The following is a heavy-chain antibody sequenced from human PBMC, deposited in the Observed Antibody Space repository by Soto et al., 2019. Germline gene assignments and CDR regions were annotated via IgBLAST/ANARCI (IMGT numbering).Heavy chain of an antibody. J-gene: IGHJ5*02. CDR2: INHSGST. V-gene: IGHV4-34*01. CDR3: ARYASRESNWFDP. D-gene: IGHD6-13*01. Sequence: PSETLSLTCAVYGGSFSGYYWSWIRQPPGKGLEWIGEINHSGSTNYNPSLKSRVTISVDTSKNQFSLKLSSVTAADTAVYYCARYASRESNWFDPWGQGTLVTVSS. CDR1: GGSFSGYY.